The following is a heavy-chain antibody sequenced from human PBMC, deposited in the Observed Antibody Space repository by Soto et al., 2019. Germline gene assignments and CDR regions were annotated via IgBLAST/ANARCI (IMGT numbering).Heavy chain of an antibody. CDR2: IKQDGSEK. CDR1: GFAFSGYW. V-gene: IGHV3-7*01. J-gene: IGHJ4*02. D-gene: IGHD5-12*01. CDR3: ARATSVDAY. Sequence: EVQLVESGGDLVQPGGSLRLSCAASGFAFSGYWMSWVRQAPGKGLEGVANIKQDGSEKYYVDSVKGRFTISRDNAKNSQYLQMNSLRVEDTAVYYCARATSVDAYWGQGTLVTVSS.